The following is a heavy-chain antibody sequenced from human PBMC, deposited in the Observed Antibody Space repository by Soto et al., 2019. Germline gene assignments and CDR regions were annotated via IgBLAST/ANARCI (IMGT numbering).Heavy chain of an antibody. V-gene: IGHV6-1*01. CDR2: TYYRSKWYN. CDR1: GDSVSSNSAA. Sequence: PSQTLSLTCAISGDSVSSNSAAWNWIRQSPSRVLEWLGRTYYRSKWYNDYAVSVKSRITINPDTSKNQFSLQLKSVTPEDTAVYYCARESQYCSGGSCYPNWFDPWGQGTLVTVSS. J-gene: IGHJ5*02. D-gene: IGHD2-15*01. CDR3: ARESQYCSGGSCYPNWFDP.